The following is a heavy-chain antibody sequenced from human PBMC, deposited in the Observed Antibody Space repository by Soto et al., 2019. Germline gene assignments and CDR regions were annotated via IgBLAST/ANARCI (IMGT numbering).Heavy chain of an antibody. CDR3: ASTKFSCWQQLDP. Sequence: QVQLVQSGAEVKKPGSSVKVSCKASGGTFSSYAISWVRQAPGQGLEWMGGIIPIFGTANYAQKLQGRVTITADESTSTAYMEPSSLRSEDTAVYYFASTKFSCWQQLDPWGQGTLGTVSS. CDR2: IIPIFGTA. D-gene: IGHD2-15*01. J-gene: IGHJ5*02. V-gene: IGHV1-69*01. CDR1: GGTFSSYA.